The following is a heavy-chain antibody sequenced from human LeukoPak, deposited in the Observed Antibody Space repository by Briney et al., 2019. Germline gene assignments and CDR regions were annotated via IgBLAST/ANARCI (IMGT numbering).Heavy chain of an antibody. D-gene: IGHD2-15*01. CDR1: GFTFSTYA. J-gene: IGHJ4*02. V-gene: IGHV3-23*01. CDR2: ITSGGST. Sequence: GGSLRLSCAVSGFTFSTYAMSWVRQAPGKGLEWVSTITSGGSTYYADSVKGRFTISRDNSKNTLYLQMNSLRAEDTAVYYCVVVAATFDYWGQGTLVTVSS. CDR3: VVVAATFDY.